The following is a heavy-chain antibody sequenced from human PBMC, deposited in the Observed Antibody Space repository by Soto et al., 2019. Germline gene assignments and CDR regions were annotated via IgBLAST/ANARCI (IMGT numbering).Heavy chain of an antibody. V-gene: IGHV3-23*01. D-gene: IGHD2-2*01. J-gene: IGHJ6*02. CDR3: AKDDILRGYCSSTSCPGGGYYGTDV. Sequence: PGGSLRLSCAASGFTFSSYAMSWVRQAPGKGLEWVSAISGSGGSTYYADSVKGRFTISRDNSKNTLYLQMNSLRAEDTAVYYCAKDDILRGYCSSTSCPGGGYYGTDVWGQGTTVTVS. CDR2: ISGSGGST. CDR1: GFTFSSYA.